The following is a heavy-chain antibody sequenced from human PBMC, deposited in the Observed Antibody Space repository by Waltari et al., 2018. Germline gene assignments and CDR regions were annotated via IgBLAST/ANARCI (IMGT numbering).Heavy chain of an antibody. J-gene: IGHJ4*02. D-gene: IGHD5-12*01. CDR3: ARAGLGSPSQWLQLFDS. V-gene: IGHV3-53*01. CDR2: IHAGGNT. CDR1: GFGVSYTY. Sequence: EVQLVESGGALIQPGGSLRLSCEASGFGVSYTYMSWVRQAPGKGLEWVSVIHAGGNTYYGDSVKGRFTISRDISKNTVYLQMNSLTVEDSAMYYCARAGLGSPSQWLQLFDSWGQGTLVTVSS.